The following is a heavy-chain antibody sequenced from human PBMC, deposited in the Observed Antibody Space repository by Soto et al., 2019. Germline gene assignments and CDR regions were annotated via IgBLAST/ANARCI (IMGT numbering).Heavy chain of an antibody. D-gene: IGHD3-22*01. Sequence: ASVKDSCKASGYTFTSYYMHWVRQAPGQGLEWMGIINPSGGSTSYAQKFQGRVTMTRDTSTSTVYMELSSLRSEDTAVYYCARESRDSSGYYVAFDIWGQGTMVTVSS. CDR3: ARESRDSSGYYVAFDI. J-gene: IGHJ3*02. CDR2: INPSGGST. V-gene: IGHV1-46*01. CDR1: GYTFTSYY.